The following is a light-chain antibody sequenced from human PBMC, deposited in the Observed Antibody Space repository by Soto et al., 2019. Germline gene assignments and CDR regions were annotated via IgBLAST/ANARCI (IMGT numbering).Light chain of an antibody. V-gene: IGLV2-14*01. Sequence: QSALTQPASVSGSPGQSITISCTGTSSDVGGYNYVSWYQQPPGNAPKLMIYEVSNRPSGVSNRFSGSKSGTTASLTISGLQAEDEADYYCGSYAGSRSLGVFGGGTKLTVL. J-gene: IGLJ2*01. CDR1: SSDVGGYNY. CDR2: EVS. CDR3: GSYAGSRSLGV.